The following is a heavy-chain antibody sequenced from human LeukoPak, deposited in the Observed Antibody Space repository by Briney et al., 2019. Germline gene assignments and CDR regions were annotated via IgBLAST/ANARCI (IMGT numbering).Heavy chain of an antibody. CDR3: ARDSAPVRTSWYFDL. CDR2: INHSGST. J-gene: IGHJ2*01. D-gene: IGHD1-14*01. Sequence: SETLSLTCAVYGGSFSGYYWSWIRQPPGKGLEWIGEINHSGSTNYNPSVKSRVTISVDTSKNQFSLKLSSVTAADTAVYYCARDSAPVRTSWYFDLWGRGTLVTVSS. CDR1: GGSFSGYY. V-gene: IGHV4-34*01.